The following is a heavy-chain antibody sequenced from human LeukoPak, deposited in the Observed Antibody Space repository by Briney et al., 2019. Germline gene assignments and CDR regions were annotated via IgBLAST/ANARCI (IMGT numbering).Heavy chain of an antibody. CDR3: ARVISPENYFYFLEYYYMDV. J-gene: IGHJ6*03. CDR2: IYSGGST. Sequence: GGSLRLSCAASEFSVGSNYMTWVRQAPGKGLEWVSLIYSGGSTYYAGSVKGRFTISRDNSKNTLYLQMNSLRAEDTAVYFCARVISPENYFYFLEYYYMDVWGKGATVTVSS. D-gene: IGHD3/OR15-3a*01. CDR1: EFSVGSNY. V-gene: IGHV3-66*01.